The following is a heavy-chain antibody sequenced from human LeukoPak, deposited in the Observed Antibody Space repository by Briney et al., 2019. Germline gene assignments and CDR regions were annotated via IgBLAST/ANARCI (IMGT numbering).Heavy chain of an antibody. CDR1: GGSISSGANY. D-gene: IGHD6-13*01. V-gene: IGHV4-30-2*01. J-gene: IGHJ4*02. CDR3: ARDLSGYSSSWYLRKRREGD. CDR2: ISHSESA. Sequence: SETLSLTCTVSGGSISSGANYWSWIRQPPGRGLEWIGYISHSESAYYSPSLESRITISVDRSRNQFSLKLSSVTAADTAVYYCARDLSGYSSSWYLRKRREGDWGQGTLVTVSS.